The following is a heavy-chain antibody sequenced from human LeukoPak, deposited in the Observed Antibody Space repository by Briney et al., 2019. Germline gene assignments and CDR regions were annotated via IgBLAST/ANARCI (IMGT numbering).Heavy chain of an antibody. J-gene: IGHJ6*02. D-gene: IGHD1-26*01. CDR2: IVVGGGNT. V-gene: IGHV1-58*01. Sequence: ASVKVSCKAPGFTFTSSAVQWVRQARGQRLEWIGWIVVGGGNTNYAQKFQERVTITRDMSTSTAYMELSSLRSEDTAVYYCAAGTQWELNYYYYGMDVWGQGTTVTVSS. CDR3: AAGTQWELNYYYYGMDV. CDR1: GFTFTSSA.